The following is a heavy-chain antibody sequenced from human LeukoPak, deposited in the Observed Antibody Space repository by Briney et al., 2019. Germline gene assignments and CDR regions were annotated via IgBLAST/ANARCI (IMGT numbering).Heavy chain of an antibody. CDR3: ARGYSSSWYSLKPLYYFDY. V-gene: IGHV1-2*02. J-gene: IGHJ4*02. Sequence: GSVKVSCKASGYTFTGYYMHWVRQAPGQGLEWMGWINPNSGGTNYAQKFQGRVTMTRDTSISTAYMELSRLRSDDTAVYYCARGYSSSWYSLKPLYYFDYWGQGTLVTVSS. CDR2: INPNSGGT. CDR1: GYTFTGYY. D-gene: IGHD6-13*01.